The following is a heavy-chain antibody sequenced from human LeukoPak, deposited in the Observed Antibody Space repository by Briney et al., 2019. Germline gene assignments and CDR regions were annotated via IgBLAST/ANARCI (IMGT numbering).Heavy chain of an antibody. J-gene: IGHJ4*02. V-gene: IGHV3-33*01. D-gene: IGHD2-21*02. CDR2: IWDNGNNK. CDR1: GFSFSRYG. Sequence: PGRSLRLSCAAPGFSFSRYGMHWVRQAPGKGLEWVAVIWDNGNNKDYADSVMGRFTISRDNSKNMLYLQMNSLRADDTAVYYCARDRGGDDPIDYWGQGTLVTVSS. CDR3: ARDRGGDDPIDY.